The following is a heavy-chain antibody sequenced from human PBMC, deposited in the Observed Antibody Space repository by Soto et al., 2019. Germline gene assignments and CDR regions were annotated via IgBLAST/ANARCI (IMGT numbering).Heavy chain of an antibody. Sequence: ASLKVSCKASGYTFTSYGISWARQAPGQGPEWTGWISAYSGNTNYAQKLQGRDTMTTDTSTSRAYMELRSLRSDDTAVYYCARGGYSGYDLGYYSYGRDVWGQGTTATV. CDR3: ARGGYSGYDLGYYSYGRDV. J-gene: IGHJ6*02. D-gene: IGHD5-12*01. V-gene: IGHV1-18*01. CDR1: GYTFTSYG. CDR2: ISAYSGNT.